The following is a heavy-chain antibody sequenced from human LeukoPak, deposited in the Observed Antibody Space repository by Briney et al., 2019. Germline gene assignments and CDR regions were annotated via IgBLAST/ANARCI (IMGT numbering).Heavy chain of an antibody. Sequence: PSETLSLTCAVYGGSFSGYYWSWIRQPPGKGLEWIGEINHSGSTNYNPSLKSRVTISVDTSKNQFSLKLSSVTAADTAVYYCARGRRGYSYGYSFQSLNWFNPWGQGTLVTVSS. D-gene: IGHD5-18*01. CDR1: GGSFSGYY. CDR2: INHSGST. V-gene: IGHV4-34*01. CDR3: ARGRRGYSYGYSFQSLNWFNP. J-gene: IGHJ5*02.